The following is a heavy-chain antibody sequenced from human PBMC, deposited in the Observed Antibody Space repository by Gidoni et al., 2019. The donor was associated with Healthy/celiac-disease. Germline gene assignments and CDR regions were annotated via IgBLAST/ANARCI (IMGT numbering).Heavy chain of an antibody. CDR2: ISYDGSNK. CDR1: GFTFSSYG. V-gene: IGHV3-30*18. Sequence: QVQLVESGGGVVQPGRSLRLSCAASGFTFSSYGMHWVRQAPGKGLEWVAVISYDGSNKYYADSVKGRFTISRDNSKNTLYLQMNSLRAEDTAVYYCAKETHYCSSTSCYRWFDPWGQGTLVTVSS. J-gene: IGHJ5*02. D-gene: IGHD2-2*01. CDR3: AKETHYCSSTSCYRWFDP.